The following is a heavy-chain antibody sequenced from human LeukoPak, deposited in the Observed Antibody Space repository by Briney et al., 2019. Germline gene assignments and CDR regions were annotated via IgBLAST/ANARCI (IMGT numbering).Heavy chain of an antibody. D-gene: IGHD2-15*01. CDR2: IHYSGRT. CDR1: GGSISSDY. Sequence: SETLSLTCSVSGGSISSDYWSWIRQPPGQGLECIAYIHYSGRTDYSPSLKSRVTISMDTSKTQFSLKLSSVTAADTAVYYCATLRGGGSAVFDNWGLGTLVTVSS. J-gene: IGHJ4*02. V-gene: IGHV4-59*08. CDR3: ATLRGGGSAVFDN.